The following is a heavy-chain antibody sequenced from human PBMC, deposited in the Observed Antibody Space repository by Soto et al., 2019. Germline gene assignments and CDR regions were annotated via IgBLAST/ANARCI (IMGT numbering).Heavy chain of an antibody. CDR2: IYYSGST. CDR1: GGSISSGGYY. V-gene: IGHV4-31*03. D-gene: IGHD5-18*01. Sequence: SETLSLTCTVSGGSISSGGYYWSWIRQHPGKGLEWIGYIYYSGSTYYNPSLKSRVTISVDTSKNQFSLKLSSVTAADTAVYYCARDKGVTNYYYYGMDVWGQGTTVTVSS. CDR3: ARDKGVTNYYYYGMDV. J-gene: IGHJ6*02.